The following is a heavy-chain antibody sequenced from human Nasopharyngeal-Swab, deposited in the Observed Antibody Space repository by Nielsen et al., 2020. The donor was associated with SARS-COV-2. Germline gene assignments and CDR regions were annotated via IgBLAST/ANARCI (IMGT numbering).Heavy chain of an antibody. D-gene: IGHD3-9*01. V-gene: IGHV4-39*01. CDR1: GGSISSSSYY. CDR3: ASYDILTGSFADY. J-gene: IGHJ4*02. CDR2: IYYSGST. Sequence: GSLRLSCTVSGGSISSSSYYWGWILQPPGKGLEWIGSIYYSGSTYYNPSLKSRVTISVDTSKNQFSLKMSSVTAADTAVYYCASYDILTGSFADYWGQGTLVTVSS.